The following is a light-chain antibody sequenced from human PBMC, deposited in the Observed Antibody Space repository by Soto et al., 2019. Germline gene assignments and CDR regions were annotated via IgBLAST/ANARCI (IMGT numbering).Light chain of an antibody. CDR2: GAS. CDR1: QSVSSY. J-gene: IGKJ2*01. Sequence: IVLTQSPATLSLSPGERATLSCRASQSVSSYLAWYQQKPGQSPRLLIYGASNRATGIPARFSRSGSATDFTLTISTLEPEDFAFYFCQQRDTSRTFGQGTKLQI. V-gene: IGKV3-11*01. CDR3: QQRDTSRT.